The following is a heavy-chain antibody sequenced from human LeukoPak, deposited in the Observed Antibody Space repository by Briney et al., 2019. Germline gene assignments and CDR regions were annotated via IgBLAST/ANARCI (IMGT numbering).Heavy chain of an antibody. D-gene: IGHD3-22*01. J-gene: IGHJ3*02. Sequence: GGSLRLSCVASGFTFSSYSMNWVRQAPGRGLVWVSGINSDGIMTRYAESVKGRFTISRDNAKNTLYLQMNSLRVEDTAVYYCARVGSTDSPHAFDIWGQGTTVTVSS. CDR1: GFTFSSYS. CDR3: ARVGSTDSPHAFDI. V-gene: IGHV3-74*01. CDR2: INSDGIMT.